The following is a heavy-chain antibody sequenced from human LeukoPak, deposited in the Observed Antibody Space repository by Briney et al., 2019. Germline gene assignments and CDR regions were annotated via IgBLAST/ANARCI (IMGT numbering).Heavy chain of an antibody. V-gene: IGHV3-23*01. Sequence: GSLRLSCAASGFTFSSYAMSWVRHAPGKGLEWVSAISGSGGSTYYADSVKGRFTISRDNSKNTLYLQMNSLRAEETAVYYCAKDRRDSGSCWFDPWGQGTLVTVSS. D-gene: IGHD1-26*01. CDR3: AKDRRDSGSCWFDP. J-gene: IGHJ5*02. CDR1: GFTFSSYA. CDR2: ISGSGGST.